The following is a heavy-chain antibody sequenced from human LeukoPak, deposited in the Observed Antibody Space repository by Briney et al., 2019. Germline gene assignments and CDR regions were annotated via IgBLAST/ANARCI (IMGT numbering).Heavy chain of an antibody. V-gene: IGHV3-23*01. CDR2: ISGSGGST. CDR3: AKAKWFGEYCFDY. J-gene: IGHJ4*02. CDR1: GFTFSSYA. D-gene: IGHD3-10*01. Sequence: GGSLRLSCAASGFTFSSYAMSWVRQAPGKGLEWVSTISGSGGSTYYADSVKGRFTISRDNSKNTLYLQMNSLRAEDTAVYYCAKAKWFGEYCFDYWGQGTLVTVSS.